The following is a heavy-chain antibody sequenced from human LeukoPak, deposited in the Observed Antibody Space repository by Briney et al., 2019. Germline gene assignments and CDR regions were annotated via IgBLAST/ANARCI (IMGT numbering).Heavy chain of an antibody. D-gene: IGHD4-17*01. CDR2: IDNDGSIT. CDR1: GFTFRTYW. J-gene: IGHJ4*02. Sequence: GGSLRLSCAASGFTFRTYWMHWVRQAPGKGLVWVSRIDNDGSITSYADSVKGRFTISRDNSKNTLYLQMNSLRAEDTAVYYCAKDDPYAGDYWGQGTLVTVSS. V-gene: IGHV3-74*01. CDR3: AKDDPYAGDY.